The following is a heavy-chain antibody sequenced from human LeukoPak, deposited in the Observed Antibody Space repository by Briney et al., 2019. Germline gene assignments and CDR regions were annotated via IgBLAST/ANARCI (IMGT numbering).Heavy chain of an antibody. V-gene: IGHV3-33*01. CDR2: LWYDGTNE. D-gene: IGHD3-10*01. J-gene: IGHJ6*02. CDR3: ARDYGSGRGVEISYYHYGMDV. Sequence: PGRSLTLSCVASGFTFSTYGMHWVRQAPGKGLEWVAVLWYDGTNEYYADSVKGRFTISRDNSKNTLYLQMNSLRAEDTVLYFCARDYGSGRGVEISYYHYGMDVWGQGTTVTVSS. CDR1: GFTFSTYG.